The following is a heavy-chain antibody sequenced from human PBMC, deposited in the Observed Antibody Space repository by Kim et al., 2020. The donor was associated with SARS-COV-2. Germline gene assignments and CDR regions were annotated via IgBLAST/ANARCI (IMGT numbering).Heavy chain of an antibody. J-gene: IGHJ3*02. V-gene: IGHV4-39*01. Sequence: LKGRVTISVDTSKNQFSLKLSSVTAADTAVYYCARLPYSSSSSGVGAFDIWGQGTMVTVSS. CDR3: ARLPYSSSSSGVGAFDI. D-gene: IGHD6-6*01.